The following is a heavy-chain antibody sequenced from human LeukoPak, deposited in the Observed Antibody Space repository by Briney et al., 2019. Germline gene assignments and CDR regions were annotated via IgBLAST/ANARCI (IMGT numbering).Heavy chain of an antibody. CDR3: ARDRYDYVWGSYRLSFDP. CDR2: IYHSGST. D-gene: IGHD3-16*02. Sequence: SETLSLTCAVSGYSISSGYYWGWIRQPPGKGLEWIGSIYHSGSTYYNPSLKSRVTISVDTSKNQFSLKLSSVTAADTAVYYCARDRYDYVWGSYRLSFDPCGQGTLVTVSS. CDR1: GYSISSGYY. V-gene: IGHV4-38-2*02. J-gene: IGHJ5*02.